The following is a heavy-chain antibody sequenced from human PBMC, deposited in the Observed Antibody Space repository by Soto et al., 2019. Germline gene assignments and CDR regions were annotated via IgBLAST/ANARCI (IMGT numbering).Heavy chain of an antibody. D-gene: IGHD3-10*01. Sequence: ASVKVSCKASGYTFTGYYMHWVRQAPGQGLEWMGWINPNSGGTNYAQKFQGRVTMTRDTSISTAYMELSRLRSDDTAVYYCARDRHYYGSGSRYYYYGMDVWGQGTTVTVS. CDR1: GYTFTGYY. V-gene: IGHV1-2*02. CDR2: INPNSGGT. CDR3: ARDRHYYGSGSRYYYYGMDV. J-gene: IGHJ6*02.